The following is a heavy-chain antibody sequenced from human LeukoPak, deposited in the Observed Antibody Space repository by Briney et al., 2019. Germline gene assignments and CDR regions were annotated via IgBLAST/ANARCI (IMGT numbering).Heavy chain of an antibody. Sequence: PGGSLRLSCKGSAYSFTSYWINWVRQMPGKGLEWMGRIDPGDSYTNYSPSFQGQVTFSADKSISTAYLQWSSLKASDTAMYYCARRSSIATPLFDFWGQGTLVTVSS. D-gene: IGHD6-6*01. J-gene: IGHJ4*02. V-gene: IGHV5-10-1*04. CDR3: ARRSSIATPLFDF. CDR1: AYSFTSYW. CDR2: IDPGDSYT.